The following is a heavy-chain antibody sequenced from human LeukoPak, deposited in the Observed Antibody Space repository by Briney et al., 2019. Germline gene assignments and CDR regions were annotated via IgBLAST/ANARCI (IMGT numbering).Heavy chain of an antibody. CDR1: GGSISSYY. CDR3: ARDGEADRNFNWFDP. J-gene: IGHJ5*02. V-gene: IGHV4-4*07. Sequence: KPSETLSLTCTVSGGSISSYYWSWIRQPAGKGLEWIGRIYTSGSTNYNPSLKSRVTMSVDTSKNQFSLKLSSVTAADTAVYYCARDGEADRNFNWFDPWGQGTLVTVSS. D-gene: IGHD6-6*01. CDR2: IYTSGST.